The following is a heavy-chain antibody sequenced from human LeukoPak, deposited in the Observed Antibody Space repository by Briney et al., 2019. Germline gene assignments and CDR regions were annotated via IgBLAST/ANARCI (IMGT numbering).Heavy chain of an antibody. CDR1: GYTFTSYG. Sequence: ASVKVSCKASGYTFTSYGISWVRQAPGQGLEWMGWISAYNGNTNYAQKLQGRVTMTEDTSTDTAYMELSSLRSEDTAVYYCATDLHYFGSGSHIGAYWGQGTLVTVSS. D-gene: IGHD3-10*01. CDR3: ATDLHYFGSGSHIGAY. V-gene: IGHV1-18*01. J-gene: IGHJ4*02. CDR2: ISAYNGNT.